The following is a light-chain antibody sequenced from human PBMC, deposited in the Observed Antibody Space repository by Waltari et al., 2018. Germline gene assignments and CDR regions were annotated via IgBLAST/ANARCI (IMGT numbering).Light chain of an antibody. CDR2: DAS. J-gene: IGKJ5*01. Sequence: EVVMTQSPATLSVSPGGRATLSCRASQSIATNLAWYQQRRGQAPKLLIFDASTRATSISGRFSGSGSGTEFTLTISSLQSEDSAVYYCQQYNRWPPITFGQGTRLEI. CDR3: QQYNRWPPIT. V-gene: IGKV3-15*01. CDR1: QSIATN.